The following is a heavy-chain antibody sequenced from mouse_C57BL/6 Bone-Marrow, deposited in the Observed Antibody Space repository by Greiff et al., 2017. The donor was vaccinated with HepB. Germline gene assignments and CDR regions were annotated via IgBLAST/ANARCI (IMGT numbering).Heavy chain of an antibody. CDR2: IYPRSGNT. J-gene: IGHJ1*03. CDR1: GYTFTSYG. D-gene: IGHD4-1*01. CDR3: ASGELGRRFYWYFDV. V-gene: IGHV1-81*01. Sequence: VQLQQSGAELARPGASVKLSCKASGYTFTSYGISWVKQRTGQGLEWIGEIYPRSGNTYYNEKFKGKATLTADKSSSTAYMELRSLTSEDSAVYFCASGELGRRFYWYFDVWGTGTTVTVSS.